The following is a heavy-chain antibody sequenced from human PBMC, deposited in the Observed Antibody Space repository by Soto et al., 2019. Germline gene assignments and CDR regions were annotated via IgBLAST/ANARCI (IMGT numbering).Heavy chain of an antibody. CDR2: INPNSGGT. D-gene: IGHD3-16*01. CDR1: GYSFTGHY. V-gene: IGHV1-2*04. CDR3: AKSDGAEENDAFDI. Sequence: QLRLVQSGPEVRKPWASVKISCEASGYSFTGHYLHWVRQAPGHGLEWMGRINPNSGGTNYGQKFQDWISITRDKALSTVYMALSSLRSEDTAMYYCAKSDGAEENDAFDIWGQGTMISVS. J-gene: IGHJ3*02.